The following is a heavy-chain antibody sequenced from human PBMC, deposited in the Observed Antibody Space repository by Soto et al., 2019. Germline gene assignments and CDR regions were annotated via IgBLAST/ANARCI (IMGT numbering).Heavy chain of an antibody. V-gene: IGHV3-30-3*01. J-gene: IGHJ1*01. CDR2: ISYDGSNK. CDR3: AATYSTGPVGEEYFQH. CDR1: GFSFRSYA. Sequence: QVRLVESGGGVVQPGRSLRLSCAASGFSFRSYAMHWVRQAPGKGLEWLAIISYDGSNKYYADSVKGRFTISRDNSKNTLYLQMNSLRAEDTAVFYCAATYSTGPVGEEYFQHWGQGTLVTVSS. D-gene: IGHD3-10*01.